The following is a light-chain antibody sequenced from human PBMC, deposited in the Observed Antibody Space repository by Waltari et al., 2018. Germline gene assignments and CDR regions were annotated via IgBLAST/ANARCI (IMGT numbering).Light chain of an antibody. V-gene: IGLV8-61*01. CDR3: SMYMRRGVWV. CDR2: KEI. Sequence: YQQSQGHPQHLLVYKEIRRSAGVPDRFAGSIFGNTAALTITGTQADDDSDYYCSMYMRRGVWVFGGETKLTVL. J-gene: IGLJ3*02.